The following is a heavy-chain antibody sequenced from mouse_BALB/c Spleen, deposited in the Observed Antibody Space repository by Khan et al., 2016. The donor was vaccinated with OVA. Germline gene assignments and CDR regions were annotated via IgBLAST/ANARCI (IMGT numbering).Heavy chain of an antibody. J-gene: IGHJ2*01. D-gene: IGHD1-1*01. CDR1: GYTFTSYW. Sequence: QVQLQQPGAELVKAGASVKMSCKASGYTFTSYWMHWVKQRLGQGLEWFAETNPTNGRTYYNEKFKRKATLTEDKSSSTAYMLLSGPTFEDSAVYYCARIKKIVATYFDYWGQGTTLTVSS. CDR3: ARIKKIVATYFDY. V-gene: IGHV1S81*02. CDR2: TNPTNGRT.